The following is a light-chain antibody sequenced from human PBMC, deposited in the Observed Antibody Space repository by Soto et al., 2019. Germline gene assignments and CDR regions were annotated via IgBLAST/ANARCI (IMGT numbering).Light chain of an antibody. Sequence: QSALTQPASVSGSPGQAITISCTGTSSDVGGYNYVSWDQHRPGKAPQLIIYEVSYRPSGVSNRFSGSKSGNTASLTISGLQAKDEADYYCSSYTANNTRLFGTGTKLTVL. CDR2: EVS. J-gene: IGLJ1*01. CDR1: SSDVGGYNY. CDR3: SSYTANNTRL. V-gene: IGLV2-14*01.